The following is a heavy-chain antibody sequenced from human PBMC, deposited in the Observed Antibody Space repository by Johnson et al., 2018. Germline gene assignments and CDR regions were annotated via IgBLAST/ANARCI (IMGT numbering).Heavy chain of an antibody. Sequence: QVQLVQSGGGVVQPGRSLRLSCAASGFTFSSYGMHWVRQAPGKGLEWVTLISYDGSNKYYADSVKGRFTISRDNSKNTLYLQMNSLRAEGTAVYYGAKEGVMEWEYYGPFQYWGPGTLVTVSS. CDR1: GFTFSSYG. CDR2: ISYDGSNK. CDR3: AKEGVMEWEYYGPFQY. V-gene: IGHV3-30*18. D-gene: IGHD1-26*01. J-gene: IGHJ1*01.